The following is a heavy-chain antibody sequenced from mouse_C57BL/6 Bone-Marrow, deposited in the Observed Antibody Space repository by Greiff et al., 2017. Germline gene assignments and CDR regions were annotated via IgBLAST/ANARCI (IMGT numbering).Heavy chain of an antibody. Sequence: QVQLQQSGAELVKPGASVKLSCKASGYTFTEYTIHWVKQRSGQGLEWIGWFYPGSGSIKYNEKFKDKATLTADKSSSTVYMGLSRLTSEDSAVYFCARHEVYYGNYPYAMDYWGQGTSDTVSS. CDR3: ARHEVYYGNYPYAMDY. V-gene: IGHV1-62-2*01. CDR2: FYPGSGSI. CDR1: GYTFTEYT. D-gene: IGHD2-1*01. J-gene: IGHJ4*01.